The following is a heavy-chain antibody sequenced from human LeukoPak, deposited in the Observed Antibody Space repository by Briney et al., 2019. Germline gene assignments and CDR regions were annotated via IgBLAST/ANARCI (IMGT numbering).Heavy chain of an antibody. CDR1: GVSFSGYY. CDR3: AREGSSWYDY. J-gene: IGHJ4*02. CDR2: INHSGST. Sequence: PSETLSLTCAVYGVSFSGYYWSWIRQPPGKGLEWIGEINHSGSTNYNPSLKSRVTISVDTSKNQFSLKLSSVTAADTAVYYCAREGSSWYDYWGQGTLVTVSS. V-gene: IGHV4-34*01. D-gene: IGHD6-13*01.